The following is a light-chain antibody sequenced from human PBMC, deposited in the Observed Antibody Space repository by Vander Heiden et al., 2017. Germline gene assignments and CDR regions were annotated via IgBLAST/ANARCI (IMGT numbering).Light chain of an antibody. CDR2: KDS. CDR1: AVPRKY. J-gene: IGLJ2*01. Sequence: SYELPQPPSVSVSPGPTARTTCAGDAVPRKYAYWYQQKPGQAPVLVIYKDSERPSGIPERFSGSRSGTTVTLTISGVQAEDEADYYCQSADSSGTYVVFGGGTKVTVL. CDR3: QSADSSGTYVV. V-gene: IGLV3-25*03.